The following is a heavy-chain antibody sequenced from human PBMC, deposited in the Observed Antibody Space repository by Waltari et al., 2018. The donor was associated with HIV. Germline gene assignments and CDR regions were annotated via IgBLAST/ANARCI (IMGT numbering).Heavy chain of an antibody. CDR1: GERFDGYY. CDR3: ARRARWLRPVYDFDY. J-gene: IGHJ4*02. D-gene: IGHD5-12*01. Sequence: QVQLQQWGAGLLKPSETLSLTCAVYGERFDGYYWSWKRQPPGKRLEWRGEINHRRNTTYNPALKSLLTMSVDASKNHFSLNLNSVTAADTGVYYCARRARWLRPVYDFDYWGQGALVTVSS. CDR2: INHRRNT. V-gene: IGHV4-34*01.